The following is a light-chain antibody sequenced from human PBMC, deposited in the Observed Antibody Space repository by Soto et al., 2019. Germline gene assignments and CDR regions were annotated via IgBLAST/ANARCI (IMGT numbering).Light chain of an antibody. Sequence: IVMTQSPATLSVTPGERATLSCRASQSVSSDLAWYRQKRGQAPRLLIYGASTRATGIPARFSGSGSETDFTLTITSLEPEDSAVYYCQQRSNWPHTFGPGTKVDIK. CDR2: GAS. CDR3: QQRSNWPHT. J-gene: IGKJ3*01. V-gene: IGKV3-15*01. CDR1: QSVSSD.